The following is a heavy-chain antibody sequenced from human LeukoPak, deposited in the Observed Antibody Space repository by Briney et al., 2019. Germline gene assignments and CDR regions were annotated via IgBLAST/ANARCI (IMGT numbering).Heavy chain of an antibody. V-gene: IGHV4-59*01. CDR1: VGSLSSYY. CDR2: LYNSGST. CDR3: ARATEAGFDL. J-gene: IGHJ2*01. Sequence: PSQSLSVTCTVSVGSLSSYYRSWIPQPPGKGLEWIGYLYNSGSTNYNPSLKRRVTISVDTSKNQFSLKLSSVTAADTAVYYCARATEAGFDLWGRGTLVTVSS.